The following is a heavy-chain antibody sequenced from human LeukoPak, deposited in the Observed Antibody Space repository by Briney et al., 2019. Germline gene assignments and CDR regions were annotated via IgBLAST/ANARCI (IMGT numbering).Heavy chain of an antibody. J-gene: IGHJ4*02. CDR2: IYPGDSDT. CDR3: ARRERYSYGYSDY. Sequence: GESLKISCQGSGYSFTNYWIGWVRQMPGKGLEWMGIIYPGDSDTRDSPSFQGQVTISADKSINAAYLQWSGLKASDTAMYDCARRERYSYGYSDYWGQGTLVTVSS. V-gene: IGHV5-51*01. D-gene: IGHD5-18*01. CDR1: GYSFTNYW.